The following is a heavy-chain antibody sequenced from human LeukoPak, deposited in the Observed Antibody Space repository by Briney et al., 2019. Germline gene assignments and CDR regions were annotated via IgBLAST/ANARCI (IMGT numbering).Heavy chain of an antibody. Sequence: SETLSLTCTVSSYSINSGYYWGWIRQPPGKGLEWIGNIYRSGSTYYNPSLESRVTISIDTSKNQFSLKLSSVTAADTAVYYCARLGWQWLVYAFDIWGQGTMVTVSS. D-gene: IGHD6-19*01. CDR2: IYRSGST. CDR1: SYSINSGYY. V-gene: IGHV4-38-2*02. CDR3: ARLGWQWLVYAFDI. J-gene: IGHJ3*02.